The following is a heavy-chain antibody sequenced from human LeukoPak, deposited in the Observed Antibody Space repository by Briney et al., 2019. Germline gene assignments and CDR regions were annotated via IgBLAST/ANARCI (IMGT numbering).Heavy chain of an antibody. Sequence: SETLSLTCTVSGGSISSYYWSWIRQPPGKGLEWIGYIYTSGSTNYNPSLKSRVTISVDTSKNQFSLKLSSVTAADTGVYYCARQYSSSWYYFDYWGQGTLVTVSS. V-gene: IGHV4-4*09. CDR3: ARQYSSSWYYFDY. CDR1: GGSISSYY. J-gene: IGHJ4*02. CDR2: IYTSGST. D-gene: IGHD6-13*01.